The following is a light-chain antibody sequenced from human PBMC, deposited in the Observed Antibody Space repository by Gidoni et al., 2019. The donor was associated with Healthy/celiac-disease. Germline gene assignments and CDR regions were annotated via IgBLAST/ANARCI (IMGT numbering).Light chain of an antibody. CDR3: QQYNNWPCS. CDR1: QSFSSN. J-gene: IGKJ2*04. V-gene: IGKV3-15*01. Sequence: EIVMTQSPATLSVSPGERATLSCRASQSFSSNLAWYQQKPGQAPRLLIYGASTRATGIPARFSGSGSGTEFTLTISSLQSEDFAVYYCQQYNNWPCSFGQGTKLEIK. CDR2: GAS.